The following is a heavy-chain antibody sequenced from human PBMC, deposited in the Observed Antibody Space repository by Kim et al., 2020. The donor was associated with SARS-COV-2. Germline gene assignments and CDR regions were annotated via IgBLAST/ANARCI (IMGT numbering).Heavy chain of an antibody. CDR1: GYTFTGYY. V-gene: IGHV1-2*04. Sequence: ASVKVSCKASGYTFTGYYMHWVRQAPGQGLEWMGWINPNSGGTNYAQKFQGWVTMTRDTSISTAYMELSRLRSDDTAVYYCARGQQQLGYYYGMDVWGQGTTVTVSS. J-gene: IGHJ6*02. CDR3: ARGQQQLGYYYGMDV. D-gene: IGHD6-13*01. CDR2: INPNSGGT.